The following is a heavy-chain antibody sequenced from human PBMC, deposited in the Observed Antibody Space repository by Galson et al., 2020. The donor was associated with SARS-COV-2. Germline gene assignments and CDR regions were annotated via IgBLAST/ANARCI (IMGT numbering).Heavy chain of an antibody. CDR1: GFTFDDYA. V-gene: IGHV3-9*01. CDR3: AKDIGPVRGAFDY. D-gene: IGHD3-10*01. Sequence: GGSLRLSCAASGFTFDDYAMHWVRQAPGKGLEWVSGISWNSGSIGYADSVKGRFTISRDNAKNSLYLQMNSLRAEDTALYYCAKDIGPVRGAFDYWGQGTLVTVSS. CDR2: ISWNSGSI. J-gene: IGHJ4*02.